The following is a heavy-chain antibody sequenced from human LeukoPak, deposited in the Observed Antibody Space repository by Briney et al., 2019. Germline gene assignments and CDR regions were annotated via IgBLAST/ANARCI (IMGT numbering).Heavy chain of an antibody. CDR2: INSDGINT. J-gene: IGHJ5*02. CDR3: ARDLGQYYDTSDNWFDP. V-gene: IGHV3-74*01. D-gene: IGHD3-22*01. Sequence: PGGALRLSCAASGFTFSNDWMTWVRQAPGKGLVWVSRINSDGINTSYADSVKRRFTICSDNAKNTLNLQMNSLRAEDTAVYYCARDLGQYYDTSDNWFDPWGQGTLVTVSS. CDR1: GFTFSNDW.